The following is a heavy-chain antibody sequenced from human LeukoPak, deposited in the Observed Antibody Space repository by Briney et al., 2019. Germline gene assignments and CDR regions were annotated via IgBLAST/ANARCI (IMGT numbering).Heavy chain of an antibody. CDR2: IYYSGST. D-gene: IGHD3-22*01. CDR3: ARLYYYDSSGNNVWDY. CDR1: GGSISSSSYY. Sequence: SETLSLTCTVSGGSISSSSYYWGWIRQPPGKGLEWIGSIYYSGSTYYNPSLKSRVTISVDTSKNQFSMKLSSVTAADTAVYYCARLYYYDSSGNNVWDYGGQATLVTVSS. V-gene: IGHV4-39*01. J-gene: IGHJ4*02.